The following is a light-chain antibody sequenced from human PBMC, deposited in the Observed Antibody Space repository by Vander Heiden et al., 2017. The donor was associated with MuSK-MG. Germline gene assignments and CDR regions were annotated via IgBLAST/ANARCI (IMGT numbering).Light chain of an antibody. CDR3: QQYGSSPPGIT. CDR2: GAS. CDR1: QSVSSSY. V-gene: IGKV3-20*01. Sequence: EIVLTQSPGTLSLSPGERATLSCRASQSVSSSYLAWYQQKPGQAPRLRIYGASSRATGIPDRFSGSGSGTDFTLTISRLEPEDFAVYYCQQYGSSPPGITFGQGTRLEIK. J-gene: IGKJ5*01.